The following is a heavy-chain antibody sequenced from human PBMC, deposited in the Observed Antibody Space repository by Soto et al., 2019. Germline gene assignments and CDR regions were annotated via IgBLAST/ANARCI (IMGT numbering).Heavy chain of an antibody. Sequence: QVQLQESGPGLVKPSQTLSLTCTVSGGSISSGGYYWSWIRQHPGKGLEWLGYIYYSGSTYYNPSLKRRVTISVDTSKNQCSLKLSAVTAADTAVYYCARVLFLEWLGYFDYWGQGTLVSVSS. D-gene: IGHD3-3*01. V-gene: IGHV4-31*03. CDR3: ARVLFLEWLGYFDY. CDR1: GGSISSGGYY. J-gene: IGHJ4*02. CDR2: IYYSGST.